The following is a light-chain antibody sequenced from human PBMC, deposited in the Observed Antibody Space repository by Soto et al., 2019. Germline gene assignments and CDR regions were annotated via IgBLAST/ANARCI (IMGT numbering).Light chain of an antibody. CDR2: DVS. V-gene: IGLV2-14*01. CDR1: SSDVGGYNY. Sequence: QSALTQPASVSGSPGQSITISCTGTSSDVGGYNYVSWYQRHPGKAPKLMIYDVSDRPSGVSNRFSGSKSGNTASLTISRIQAEDEADYYCSSYTGSSTLVVFGGGTQLTVL. CDR3: SSYTGSSTLVV. J-gene: IGLJ2*01.